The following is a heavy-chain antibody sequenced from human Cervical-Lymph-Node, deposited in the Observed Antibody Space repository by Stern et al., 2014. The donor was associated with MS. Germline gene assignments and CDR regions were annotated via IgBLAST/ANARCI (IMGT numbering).Heavy chain of an antibody. V-gene: IGHV3-21*01. CDR3: AKTKVVVLNCFDH. CDR1: GFTFSSYS. D-gene: IGHD3-22*01. CDR2: ISNDNRYI. Sequence: VHLVESGGGLVKPGGSLRLACAASGFTFSSYSMNWVRQAPGKGLEWVASISNDNRYIYHADSVKGRFTISRDNAKNSLYLQMDSLRVEDTAVYYCAKTKVVVLNCFDHWGQGALVTVSS. J-gene: IGHJ5*02.